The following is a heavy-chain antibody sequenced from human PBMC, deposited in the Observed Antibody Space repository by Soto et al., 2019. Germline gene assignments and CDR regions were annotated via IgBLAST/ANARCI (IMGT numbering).Heavy chain of an antibody. Sequence: GGSLRLSCAASGFTFSSYAMSWVRQAPGKGLEWVSAISGSGGSTYYADSVKGRFTISRDNSKNTLYLQMNSLRAEDTAVYYCDNCPGSSSGHIDYYYGLDVWGQGTTVTVSS. CDR2: ISGSGGST. J-gene: IGHJ6*02. CDR1: GFTFSSYA. CDR3: DNCPGSSSGHIDYYYGLDV. V-gene: IGHV3-23*01. D-gene: IGHD5-18*01.